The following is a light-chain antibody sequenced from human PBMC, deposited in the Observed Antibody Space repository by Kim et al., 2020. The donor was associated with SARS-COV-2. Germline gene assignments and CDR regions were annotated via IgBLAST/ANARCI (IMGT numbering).Light chain of an antibody. CDR1: SGSIASNY. J-gene: IGLJ3*02. CDR2: EDN. Sequence: NFMLTQPHSVSESPGKTVTISCTRSSGSIASNYVQWYQQRPGSAPTTVIYEDNQRPSGVPDRFSGSIDSSSNSASLTISGLKTEDEADYYCQSYDITIWVFGGGTQLTVL. V-gene: IGLV6-57*04. CDR3: QSYDITIWV.